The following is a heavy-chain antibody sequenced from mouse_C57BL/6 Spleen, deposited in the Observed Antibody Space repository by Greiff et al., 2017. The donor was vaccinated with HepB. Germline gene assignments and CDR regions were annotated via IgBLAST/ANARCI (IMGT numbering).Heavy chain of an antibody. J-gene: IGHJ2*01. D-gene: IGHD4-1*01. V-gene: IGHV1-9*01. CDR2: ILPGRGST. Sequence: QVPLQQSGAELMKPGASVKLSCKATGYTFTGYWIAWVKQRPGHGLEWLGEILPGRGSTNYNEKFKGKATFTADTSSHTAYMQLSSLTTEDSALYYGARWNWDGNYWGQGTTRTVSS. CDR1: GYTFTGYW. CDR3: ARWNWDGNY.